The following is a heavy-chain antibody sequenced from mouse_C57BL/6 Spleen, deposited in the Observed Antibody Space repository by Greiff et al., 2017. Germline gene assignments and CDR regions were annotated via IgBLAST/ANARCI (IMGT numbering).Heavy chain of an antibody. Sequence: DVHLVESGGGLVKPGGSLKLSCAASGFTFSDYGMHWVRQAPEKGLEWVAYISSGSSTIYYADTVKGRFTISRDNAKNTLFLQMTSLRSEDTAMFYCARREYDKDAMDYWGQGTSVTVSS. J-gene: IGHJ4*01. D-gene: IGHD2-12*01. CDR1: GFTFSDYG. CDR2: ISSGSSTI. CDR3: ARREYDKDAMDY. V-gene: IGHV5-17*01.